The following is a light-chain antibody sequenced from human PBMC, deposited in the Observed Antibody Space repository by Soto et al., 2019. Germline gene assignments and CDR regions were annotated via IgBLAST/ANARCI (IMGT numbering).Light chain of an antibody. CDR2: DAS. CDR3: QQYNRYST. V-gene: IGKV1-5*01. J-gene: IGKJ1*01. Sequence: DIALTQSPCTLSANLLDRVGIXCRASQSISSWLAWYQQRPGKAPKLLIYDASSLESGVPSRFSGSGSGTEFTLTISSLQPDDSATYYCQQYNRYSTFGQGTKVDIK. CDR1: QSISSW.